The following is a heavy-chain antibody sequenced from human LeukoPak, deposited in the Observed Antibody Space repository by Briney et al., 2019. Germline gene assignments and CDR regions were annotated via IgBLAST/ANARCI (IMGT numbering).Heavy chain of an antibody. CDR3: ARGRTSGYYLDY. D-gene: IGHD3-22*01. CDR1: GFTFSTYV. J-gene: IGHJ4*02. CDR2: ISSAATNK. Sequence: GGSLRLSCAASGFTFSTYVMQWVRQAPGKGLDWVASISSAATNKYDADSVKGRFTISRDNSNNTLSLQMNILRPGDTALYFCARGRTSGYYLDYWGRGTLVTVSS. V-gene: IGHV3-30*04.